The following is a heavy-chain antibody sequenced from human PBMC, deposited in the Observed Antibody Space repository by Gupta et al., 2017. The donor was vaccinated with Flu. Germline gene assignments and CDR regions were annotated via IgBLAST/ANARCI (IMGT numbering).Heavy chain of an antibody. J-gene: IGHJ4*02. CDR1: GGSFRPYY. D-gene: IGHD6-13*01. CDR3: ARDDNEQQMALGY. Sequence: QVQLQQWGEGLLKPSETLSLTCAVYGGSFRPYYWSWIRQSPGKGLEWIGEVNHGGNTNYNPSLKSRVTISVDPSKNQFSLRLSSLTAADTAVYYCARDDNEQQMALGYWGQGTLVTVSS. CDR2: VNHGGNT. V-gene: IGHV4-34*01.